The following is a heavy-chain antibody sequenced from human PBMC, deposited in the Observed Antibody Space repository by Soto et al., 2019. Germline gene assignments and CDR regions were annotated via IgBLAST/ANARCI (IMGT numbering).Heavy chain of an antibody. CDR2: ISYDGSNK. CDR1: GFTFSSYG. CDR3: ANSKAVAGTVAVFDY. Sequence: QVQLVESGGGVVQPGRSLRLSCAASGFTFSSYGMHWVRQAPGKGLEWVAVISYDGSNKYYADAVKGRFTISRDNSKNTLYLQMNSLRAEDTAVYYCANSKAVAGTVAVFDYWGQGTLVTVSS. J-gene: IGHJ4*02. V-gene: IGHV3-30*18. D-gene: IGHD6-19*01.